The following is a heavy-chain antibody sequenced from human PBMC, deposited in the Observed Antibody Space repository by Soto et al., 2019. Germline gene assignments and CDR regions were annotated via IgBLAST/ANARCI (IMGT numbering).Heavy chain of an antibody. Sequence: DVQQLESGGGLVQPGGSLRLSCAAAEFIFSDYALTWVRLAPGRGLEWVSSITANGDYAQYRDSVKGRFSVSRDNSRSTLFLQMESLRDDDTAIYFCGLDPNGDYVGDFAMWGRGTMVPVSS. J-gene: IGHJ3*02. CDR3: GLDPNGDYVGDFAM. CDR1: EFIFSDYA. D-gene: IGHD4-17*01. CDR2: ITANGDYA. V-gene: IGHV3-23*01.